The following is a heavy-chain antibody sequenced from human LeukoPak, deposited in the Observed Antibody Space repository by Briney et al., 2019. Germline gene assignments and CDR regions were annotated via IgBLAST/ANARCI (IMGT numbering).Heavy chain of an antibody. D-gene: IGHD4-17*01. CDR1: RFTVSSNY. J-gene: IGHJ4*02. CDR2: ISSSGSTI. V-gene: IGHV3-48*03. Sequence: GGSLRLSCAVSRFTVSSNYMTWVRQAPGKGLEWVSYISSSGSTIYYADSVKGRFTISRDNAKNSLYLQMNSLRAEDTAVYYCARTSNPTTVTTFINYFDYWGQGTLVTVSS. CDR3: ARTSNPTTVTTFINYFDY.